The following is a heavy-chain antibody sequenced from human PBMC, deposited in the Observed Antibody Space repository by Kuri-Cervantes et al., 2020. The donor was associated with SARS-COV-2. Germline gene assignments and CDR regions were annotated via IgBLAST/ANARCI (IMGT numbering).Heavy chain of an antibody. CDR1: GFTFSSYA. CDR2: ISGSGGST. Sequence: SCAASGFTFSSYAMSWVRQAPGKGLEWVSAISGSGGSTYYADSVKGRFTISRDNSKNTLYLQMNSLRAEDTAVYYCAKDPGFRELLYYFDYWGQGTLVTVSS. D-gene: IGHD3-10*01. CDR3: AKDPGFRELLYYFDY. J-gene: IGHJ4*02. V-gene: IGHV3-23*01.